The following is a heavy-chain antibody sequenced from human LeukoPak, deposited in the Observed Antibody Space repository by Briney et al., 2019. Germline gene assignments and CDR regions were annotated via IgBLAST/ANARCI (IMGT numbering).Heavy chain of an antibody. D-gene: IGHD1-1*01. V-gene: IGHV4-4*07. Sequence: SETLSLTCTVSGVSISSYSWSWIRQPAEKGLEWIGRIYTSGNSNYNPSLKSRVTMSIDTSKKQFSLRMSSVADADTAVYYCAREGTAGTNLNWFDPWGQGTLVTVSS. J-gene: IGHJ5*02. CDR1: GVSISSYS. CDR2: IYTSGNS. CDR3: AREGTAGTNLNWFDP.